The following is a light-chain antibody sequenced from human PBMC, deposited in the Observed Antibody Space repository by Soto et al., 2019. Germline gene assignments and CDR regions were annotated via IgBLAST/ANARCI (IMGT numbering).Light chain of an antibody. Sequence: EIVLTQSPGTLSLSPGERATLSCRASQSVSSSYLAWYQQKPGQAPRLLIYGASSRATGVPDRFSGSGSGTDCTLTISRLEPEDFAVYYCQQYGSSPLYPFGQWTKLEI. CDR2: GAS. J-gene: IGKJ2*01. CDR3: QQYGSSPLYP. V-gene: IGKV3-20*01. CDR1: QSVSSSY.